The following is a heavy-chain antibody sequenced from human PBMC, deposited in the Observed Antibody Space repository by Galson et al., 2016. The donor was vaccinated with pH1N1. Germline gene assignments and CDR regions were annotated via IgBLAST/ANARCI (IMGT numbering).Heavy chain of an antibody. J-gene: IGHJ4*02. D-gene: IGHD2-8*01. Sequence: ETLSLTCSVSGDSMRTYYWNWIWQSPGKGLEWIGNIFYSGITSYNASMKSRVTISLDTSTNQVSLKLTSVTPVDAAKSYCAEGRGVQEWHSHYCDSRGPGTLVTVSS. CDR2: IFYSGIT. CDR3: AEGRGVQEWHSHYCDS. V-gene: IGHV4-59*01. CDR1: GDSMRTYY.